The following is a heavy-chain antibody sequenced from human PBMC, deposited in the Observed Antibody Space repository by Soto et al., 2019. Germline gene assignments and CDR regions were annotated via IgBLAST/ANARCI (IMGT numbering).Heavy chain of an antibody. J-gene: IGHJ1*01. V-gene: IGHV3-23*01. D-gene: IGHD6-19*01. CDR2: ISGSGGST. CDR3: AKDRRPGQWRFPPGYSQH. CDR1: GFTFSSYS. Sequence: GGSLILSCAASGFTFSSYSMSWVRQAPGKGLEWVSAISGSGGSTYYADSVKGRFTISRDNSKNTLYLQMNSLRAEDTAVYYCAKDRRPGQWRFPPGYSQHWGQGTLVTVSS.